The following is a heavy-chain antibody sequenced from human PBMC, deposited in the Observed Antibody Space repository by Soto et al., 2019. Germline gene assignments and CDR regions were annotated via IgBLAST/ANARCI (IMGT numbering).Heavy chain of an antibody. CDR1: GFTFDDYT. CDR2: ISWDGGST. V-gene: IGHV3-43*01. CDR3: AKDMEGIAAAGMDYYYGMDV. Sequence: EVQLVESGGVVVQPGGSLRLSCAASGFTFDDYTMHWVRQAPGMGLEWVSLISWDGGSTYYADSVKGRFTISRDNSKNSLYLQMNSLRTEDTALYYCAKDMEGIAAAGMDYYYGMDVWGQGTTVTVSS. D-gene: IGHD6-13*01. J-gene: IGHJ6*02.